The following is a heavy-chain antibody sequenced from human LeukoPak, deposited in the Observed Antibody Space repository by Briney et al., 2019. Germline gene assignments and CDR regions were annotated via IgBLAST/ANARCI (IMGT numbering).Heavy chain of an antibody. V-gene: IGHV3-20*04. CDR2: INWNSGSI. J-gene: IGHJ4*02. CDR1: GFTFDDYG. CDR3: AKGRVGSAAGRGYFDY. Sequence: PGGSLRLSCAASGFTFDDYGMSWVRQAPGKGLEWVSGINWNSGSIGYADSVKGRFTISRDNAKNSLYLQMNSLRAEDTALYYCAKGRVGSAAGRGYFDYWGQGTLVTVSS. D-gene: IGHD6-13*01.